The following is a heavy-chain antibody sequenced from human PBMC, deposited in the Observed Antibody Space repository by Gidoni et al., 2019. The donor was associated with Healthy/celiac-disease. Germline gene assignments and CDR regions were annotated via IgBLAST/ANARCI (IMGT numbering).Heavy chain of an antibody. J-gene: IGHJ5*02. V-gene: IGHV4-34*01. CDR2: INHSGST. CDR3: ARGRAGYSSGWYWVVWFDP. D-gene: IGHD6-19*01. CDR1: GGSFGGYS. Sequence: QVQLQQWGAGLLKPSETLSLTCAVYGGSFGGYSWSWIRQPPGTGLEWIGEINHSGSTNYNPALKSRVTISVDTSKNQFSLKLSSVTAADTAVYYCARGRAGYSSGWYWVVWFDPWGQGTLVTVSS.